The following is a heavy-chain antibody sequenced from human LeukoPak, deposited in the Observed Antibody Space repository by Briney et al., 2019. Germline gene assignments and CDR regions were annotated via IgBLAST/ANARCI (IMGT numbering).Heavy chain of an antibody. CDR2: IKKDGSEK. J-gene: IGHJ4*02. V-gene: IGHV3-7*01. D-gene: IGHD5-18*01. Sequence: PGGSLRLSCAASGFTFSSYWMSWVRQAPGKGLAWVANIKKDGSEKYYVDSVKGRFTISRDNAKTSLYLQMNSLRAEDTAVYYCARHLSGITGYTYGRGIDYWGQGTLVTVSS. CDR3: ARHLSGITGYTYGRGIDY. CDR1: GFTFSSYW.